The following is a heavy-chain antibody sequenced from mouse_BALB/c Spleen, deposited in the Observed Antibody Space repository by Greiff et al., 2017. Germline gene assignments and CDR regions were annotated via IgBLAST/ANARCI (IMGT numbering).Heavy chain of an antibody. CDR2: IYPGSGST. CDR1: GYNFTSYW. CDR3: ARYGYYGSSYWYFDV. D-gene: IGHD1-1*01. V-gene: IGHV1-55*01. Sequence: VQLQQSGAELVKPGTSVKLSCKASGYNFTSYWINWVKLRPGQGLEWIGDIYPGSGSTNYNEKFKSKATLTVDTSSSTAYMQLSSLASEDSALYYCARYGYYGSSYWYFDVWGAGTTVTVSS. J-gene: IGHJ1*01.